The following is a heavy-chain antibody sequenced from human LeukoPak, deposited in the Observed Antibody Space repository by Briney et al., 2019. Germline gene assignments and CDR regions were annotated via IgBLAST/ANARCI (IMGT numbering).Heavy chain of an antibody. J-gene: IGHJ4*02. CDR3: AKKAQYNGNYPLDY. CDR1: GLTGSHNY. Sequence: GGSLRLSCAASGLTGSHNYVSWVRQAPGKGLEWVSAIHTSGDTCYADSVKGRFTISRDTSKNTLYLQINSLRAEDTALYFCAKKAQYNGNYPLDYWGQGTLVTVSS. CDR2: IHTSGDT. V-gene: IGHV3-53*01. D-gene: IGHD1-26*01.